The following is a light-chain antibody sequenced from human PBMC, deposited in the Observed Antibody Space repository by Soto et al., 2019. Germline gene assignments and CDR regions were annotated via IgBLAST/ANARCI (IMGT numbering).Light chain of an antibody. CDR2: DAS. J-gene: IGKJ1*01. CDR3: QQSYNTPRT. Sequence: DIQMTQSPSSLSASVGDRVTITCRASQSISTYLNWYQQKPGKAPKLLIYDASNLQSGVPSRFSGGGSARDFTLTISSLQPEDFAAYYCQQSYNTPRTFGQGTKVEIK. V-gene: IGKV1-39*01. CDR1: QSISTY.